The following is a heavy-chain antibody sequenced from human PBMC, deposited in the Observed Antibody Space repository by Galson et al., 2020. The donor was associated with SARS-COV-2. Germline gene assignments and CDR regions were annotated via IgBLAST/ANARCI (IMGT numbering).Heavy chain of an antibody. D-gene: IGHD3-22*01. Sequence: SETLSLTCAVYGGSFSDYYWNWIRQSPGKGLEWIGKINHSGSTKSSPSLKSRVTIAVDTSKNQFSLKLTSMTAADTAVYYCARSRQDVTMIVVAITAYYHYMDVWSKGTTVTISS. CDR2: INHSGST. CDR3: ARSRQDVTMIVVAITAYYHYMDV. V-gene: IGHV4-34*01. CDR1: GGSFSDYY. J-gene: IGHJ6*03.